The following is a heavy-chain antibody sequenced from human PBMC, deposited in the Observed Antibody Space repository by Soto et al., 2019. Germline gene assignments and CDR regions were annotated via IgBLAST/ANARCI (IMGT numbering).Heavy chain of an antibody. D-gene: IGHD3-16*01. CDR3: AWDGAPLDF. V-gene: IGHV1-18*01. Sequence: QVQLVQSGAEVKKPGASVKVSCKASGYTFTSYGISCVRQAPGQGLEWMGWISAYNGNANYAQKIQSIVTVTTDTTMSIALIDLRTLGTDDTAGYYCAWDGAPLDFWGQGTLVTVSS. J-gene: IGHJ4*02. CDR2: ISAYNGNA. CDR1: GYTFTSYG.